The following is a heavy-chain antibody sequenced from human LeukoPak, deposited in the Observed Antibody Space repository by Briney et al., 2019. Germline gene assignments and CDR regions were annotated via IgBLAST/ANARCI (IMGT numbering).Heavy chain of an antibody. CDR2: IRSKANSYAT. CDR1: GFTFSGSA. Sequence: GGSLRLSCAASGFTFSGSAMHWVRQASGKGLEWVGRIRSKANSYATAYAASVKGRFTISRDDSKNTAYLQMNSLKTEDAAVYYCTRDSSSSVWGQGTLVTVSS. V-gene: IGHV3-73*01. CDR3: TRDSSSSV. J-gene: IGHJ4*02. D-gene: IGHD6-6*01.